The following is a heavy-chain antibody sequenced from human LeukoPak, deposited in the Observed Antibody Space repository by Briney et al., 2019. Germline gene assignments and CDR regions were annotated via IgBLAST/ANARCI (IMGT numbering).Heavy chain of an antibody. CDR2: INAGNGNT. CDR3: ARAPRPIVATIRYYFDY. D-gene: IGHD5-12*01. Sequence: ASVKVSCKASGGTFSSYAISWVRQAPGQRLEWMGWINAGNGNTKYSQKFQGRVTITRDTSASTAYMELSSLRSEDTAVYYCARAPRPIVATIRYYFDYWGQGTLVTVSS. CDR1: GGTFSSYA. J-gene: IGHJ4*02. V-gene: IGHV1-3*01.